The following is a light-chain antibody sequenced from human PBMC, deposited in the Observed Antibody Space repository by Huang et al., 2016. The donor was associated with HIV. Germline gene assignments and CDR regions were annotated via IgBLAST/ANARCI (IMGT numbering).Light chain of an antibody. J-gene: IGKJ5*01. V-gene: IGKV4-1*01. Sequence: DIVMTQSPDSLAVSLGERATINFKSSQSLLYRSNNQNYLAWYQQKPGQPPKLLIYWASTRESGVPDRFSGSGSGTDFTLTISSLQAEDGAVYHCQQFYSTPITFGQGTRLEIK. CDR1: QSLLYRSNNQNY. CDR2: WAS. CDR3: QQFYSTPIT.